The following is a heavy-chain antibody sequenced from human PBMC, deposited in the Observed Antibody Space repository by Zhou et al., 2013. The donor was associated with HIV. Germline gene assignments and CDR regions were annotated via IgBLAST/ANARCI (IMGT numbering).Heavy chain of an antibody. J-gene: IGHJ5*02. Sequence: QVQLVQSGSEVRKPGASVKVSCKTSGYTFSSYGISWMRQAPGQGLEWMGWVSPYNGDTLYTQKFQGRVTITADESTSTAYMELSSLRSEDTAVYYCARGRGSGWYGNWFDPWGQGTLVTVSS. D-gene: IGHD6-19*01. CDR3: ARGRGSGWYGNWFDP. V-gene: IGHV1-18*01. CDR1: GYTFSSYG. CDR2: VSPYNGDT.